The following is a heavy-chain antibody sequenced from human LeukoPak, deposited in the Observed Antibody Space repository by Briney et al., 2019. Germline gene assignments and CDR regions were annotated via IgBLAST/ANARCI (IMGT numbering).Heavy chain of an antibody. D-gene: IGHD3-10*01. J-gene: IGHJ4*02. CDR3: AKGITMVSFDY. V-gene: IGHV4-59*01. Sequence: SETLSLTCTASGGSISSYYWSWIRQPPGKGLEWIGYIYYSGSTNYNPSLKSRVTISVDTSKNQFSLKLSSVTAADTAVYYCAKGITMVSFDYWGQGTLATVSS. CDR1: GGSISSYY. CDR2: IYYSGST.